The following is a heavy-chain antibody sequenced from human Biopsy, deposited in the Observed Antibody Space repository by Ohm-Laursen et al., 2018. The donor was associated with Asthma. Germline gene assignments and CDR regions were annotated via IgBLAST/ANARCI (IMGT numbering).Heavy chain of an antibody. CDR2: ISPGAGST. J-gene: IGHJ3*02. V-gene: IGHV3-23*01. Sequence: SLRLSCSAPGFTFSSYGMNWVRQAPGKGLQWVSSISPGAGSTYYADSVRGRFTISRDNSNTVFLQMNSLRAEDTAVYYCAKERYYDFWSGYPIWGQGTMVTVSS. CDR3: AKERYYDFWSGYPI. D-gene: IGHD3-3*01. CDR1: GFTFSSYG.